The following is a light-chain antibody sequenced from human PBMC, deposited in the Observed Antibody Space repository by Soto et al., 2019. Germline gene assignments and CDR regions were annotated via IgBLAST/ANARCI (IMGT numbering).Light chain of an antibody. CDR1: SSDVGGYNY. CDR3: TSNAGGNNV. Sequence: QSALTQPPSASGSPGQSVTISCTGTSSDVGGYNYVSWYQQHPGKVPKLMVYEVNKRPSGVPDRFSGSKSGNTASLTVSGLLAEDEADYYCTSNAGGNNVFGTGTKLTVL. CDR2: EVN. J-gene: IGLJ1*01. V-gene: IGLV2-8*01.